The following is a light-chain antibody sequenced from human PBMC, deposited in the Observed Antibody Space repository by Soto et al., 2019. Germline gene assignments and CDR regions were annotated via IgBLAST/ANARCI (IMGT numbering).Light chain of an antibody. Sequence: VVLTQSPGTLSSSPGERATLSCRASQSSRSSYLAWYQHKPGQAPRLLIYAASNRATGIPDRFSGSASGTDFTLTINRLEPEDFAVYYCQHYGISPPFGQGTRLEIK. CDR2: AAS. V-gene: IGKV3-20*01. J-gene: IGKJ5*01. CDR3: QHYGISPP. CDR1: QSSRSSY.